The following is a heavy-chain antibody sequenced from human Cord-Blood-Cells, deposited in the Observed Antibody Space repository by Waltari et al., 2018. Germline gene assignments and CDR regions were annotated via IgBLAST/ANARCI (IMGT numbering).Heavy chain of an antibody. V-gene: IGHV4-59*01. Sequence: QVQLQESGPGLVKPSETLFLTCTVSGGSISSYYWSWIRQPPGKGLEWIGYLYYSGSTNYNPSLKSRVTISLDTSKNQFSLKLSSVTAADTAVYYCARQGPSYGDYDYWGQGTLVTVSS. CDR3: ARQGPSYGDYDY. CDR1: GGSISSYY. CDR2: LYYSGST. D-gene: IGHD4-17*01. J-gene: IGHJ4*02.